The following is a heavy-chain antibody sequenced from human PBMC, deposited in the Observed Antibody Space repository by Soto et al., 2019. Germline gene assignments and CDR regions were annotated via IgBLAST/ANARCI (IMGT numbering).Heavy chain of an antibody. CDR2: ISYDGSNK. CDR3: AKDREGSCLDY. D-gene: IGHD6-13*01. Sequence: QVQLVESGGGVVQPGGSLRLSCAASGFTFSSYGMHWVRQAPGKGLEWVAVISYDGSNKYYADSVKGRFTISRDNSKNTLYLQMNSLRAEDTAVYYCAKDREGSCLDYWGQGTLVTVSS. J-gene: IGHJ4*02. CDR1: GFTFSSYG. V-gene: IGHV3-30*18.